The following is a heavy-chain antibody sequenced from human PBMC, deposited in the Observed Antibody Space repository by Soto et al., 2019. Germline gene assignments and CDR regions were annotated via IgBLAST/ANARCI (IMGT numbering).Heavy chain of an antibody. V-gene: IGHV3-21*01. D-gene: IGHD6-13*01. Sequence: GGSLRLSCAASGFTFSSYAMNWVRQAPGKGLEWVSSISSSSSYIYYADSVKGRFTISRDNAKNSLYLQMNSLRAEDTAVYYCARDIAAAGKAFDYWGQGTLVTVS. CDR1: GFTFSSYA. J-gene: IGHJ4*02. CDR3: ARDIAAAGKAFDY. CDR2: ISSSSSYI.